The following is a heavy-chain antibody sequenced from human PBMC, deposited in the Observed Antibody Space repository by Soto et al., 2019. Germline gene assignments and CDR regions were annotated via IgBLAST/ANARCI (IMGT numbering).Heavy chain of an antibody. CDR1: GFIFSTYG. CDR3: AKPTVAGSNDLDY. D-gene: IGHD6-19*01. CDR2: ISYDASNK. J-gene: IGHJ4*02. Sequence: QVQLVESGGGVVQPGRSLRLSCAASGFIFSTYGMHWVRQVPGKGLEWVAVISYDASNKYYADSVKGRFIISRDNSKNTLYLQMNSLRAEDTAVYYCAKPTVAGSNDLDYWGQGTLVTVSS. V-gene: IGHV3-30*18.